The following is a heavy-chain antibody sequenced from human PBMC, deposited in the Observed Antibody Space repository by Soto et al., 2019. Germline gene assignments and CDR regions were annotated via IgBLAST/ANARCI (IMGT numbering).Heavy chain of an antibody. V-gene: IGHV1-2*02. J-gene: IGHJ6*02. Sequence: QVQHVQSGAEVKKPGDSVKVSCKASGYSFAGHYMHWVRRAPGQGLEWMGWVNLNTGGTDYAQEFQGRVTMTTATSIRTVHLEVTRLKFDDTAIYYCARDPSSFLGRVYGMDVWGQGTAVTVSS. CDR1: GYSFAGHY. CDR3: ARDPSSFLGRVYGMDV. CDR2: VNLNTGGT.